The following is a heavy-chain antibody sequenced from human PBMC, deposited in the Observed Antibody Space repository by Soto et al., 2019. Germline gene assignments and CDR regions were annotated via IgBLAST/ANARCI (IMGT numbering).Heavy chain of an antibody. CDR3: ARHGVGDILTGQPDY. D-gene: IGHD3-9*01. Sequence: GESLNLSCKGSGYSFTSYWIGWVRQMPGKGLEWMGIIYPGDSDTRYSPSFQGQVTISADKSISTAYLQWSSLKASDTAMYYCARHGVGDILTGQPDYWGQGTLVTVSS. CDR2: IYPGDSDT. J-gene: IGHJ4*02. CDR1: GYSFTSYW. V-gene: IGHV5-51*01.